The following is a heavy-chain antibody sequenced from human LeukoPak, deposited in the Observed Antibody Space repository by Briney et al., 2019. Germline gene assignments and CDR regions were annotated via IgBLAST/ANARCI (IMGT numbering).Heavy chain of an antibody. J-gene: IGHJ4*02. D-gene: IGHD3-22*01. V-gene: IGHV3-66*01. Sequence: GGSLRLSCAASGFTFSSYAMSWVRQAPGKGLEWVSVIYSGGNTYYADSVKGRFTISRDNSKNTLYLQMNSLRAEDTAVYYCAKRRDYSSGFFSDFDYWGQGTLVTVSS. CDR1: GFTFSSYA. CDR3: AKRRDYSSGFFSDFDY. CDR2: IYSGGNT.